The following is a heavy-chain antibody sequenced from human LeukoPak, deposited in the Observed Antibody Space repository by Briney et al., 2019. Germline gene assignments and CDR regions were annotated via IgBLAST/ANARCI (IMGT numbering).Heavy chain of an antibody. J-gene: IGHJ4*02. V-gene: IGHV3-9*01. CDR1: GFTFDDYA. D-gene: IGHD6-13*01. Sequence: GGSLRLSCAASGFTFDDYAMHWVRQAPGKGLEWVSGISWNSGSIGYADSVKGRFTISRDNAKNSLYLQMNSLRAEDTALYYCAKGMYSSSWIFDYWGQGTLVTVSS. CDR2: ISWNSGSI. CDR3: AKGMYSSSWIFDY.